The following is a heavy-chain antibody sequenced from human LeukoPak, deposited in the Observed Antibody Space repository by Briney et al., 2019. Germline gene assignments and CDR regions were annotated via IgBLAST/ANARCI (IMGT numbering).Heavy chain of an antibody. CDR2: ISSDGSNK. CDR3: ASGSGYCSGGSCSDY. D-gene: IGHD2-15*01. V-gene: IGHV3-30*04. Sequence: GGSLRLSCAASGFTFSNYAMHWVRQAPGKGLEWVAVISSDGSNKYYADSVKGRFTISRDNAKNSLYLQMNSLRAEDTAVYYCASGSGYCSGGSCSDYWGQGTLVTVSS. CDR1: GFTFSNYA. J-gene: IGHJ4*02.